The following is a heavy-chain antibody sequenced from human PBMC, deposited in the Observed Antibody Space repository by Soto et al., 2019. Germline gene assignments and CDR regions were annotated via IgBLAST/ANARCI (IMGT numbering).Heavy chain of an antibody. CDR1: GYTFTTSG. CDR2: ISTYNGDT. V-gene: IGHV1-18*01. D-gene: IGHD1-26*01. J-gene: IGHJ6*02. CDR3: ARQGSWPYYYYGLDV. Sequence: QVQLVQSGPEVRKPGASVKVSCEASGYTFTTSGISWVRQVPGQGLEWMGWISTYNGDTNSAQNFQGRVLMIADTSTGTAYMELMSLKSDDTAVYYCARQGSWPYYYYGLDVWGQGTTVTVSS.